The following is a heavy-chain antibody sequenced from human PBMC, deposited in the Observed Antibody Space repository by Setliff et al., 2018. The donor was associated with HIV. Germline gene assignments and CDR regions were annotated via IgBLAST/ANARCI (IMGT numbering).Heavy chain of an antibody. CDR1: GGSISSYY. CDR2: IYNSGIT. V-gene: IGHV4-59*08. Sequence: SETLSLTCTVSGGSISSYYWSWIRQPPGKGLEWIGYIYNSGITSYNPSLKSRVTISEDTSKNQFSLKLISVTAADTAVYYCARQVAARKVDYWGQGLRVTVSS. D-gene: IGHD6-13*01. CDR3: ARQVAARKVDY. J-gene: IGHJ4*02.